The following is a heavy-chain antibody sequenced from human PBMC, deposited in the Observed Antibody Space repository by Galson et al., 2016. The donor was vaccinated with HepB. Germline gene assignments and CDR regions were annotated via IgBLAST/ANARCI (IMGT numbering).Heavy chain of an antibody. D-gene: IGHD3-10*01. CDR2: ISYDGSNK. J-gene: IGHJ6*02. V-gene: IGHV3-30*03. Sequence: SLRLSCAASGFTFSTYDMHWVRQAPAKGLEWVAAISYDGSNKHYADSVKGRFTISRDNSKNTLYLQMNSLRTEDTAVYYCASEGSGFDFNSNYGLDLWGQGTTVTVSS. CDR1: GFTFSTYD. CDR3: ASEGSGFDFNSNYGLDL.